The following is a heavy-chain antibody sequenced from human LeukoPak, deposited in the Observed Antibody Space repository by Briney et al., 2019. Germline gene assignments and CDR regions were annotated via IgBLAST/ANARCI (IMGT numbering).Heavy chain of an antibody. V-gene: IGHV3-66*01. CDR3: ARERGGNLDY. CDR1: GFTVSSNY. D-gene: IGHD4-23*01. Sequence: GGSLRLSCAASGFTVSSNYMSWVRQPPGKGLEWVSVIYRGGTTAYADSVKGRFTISRDNSKNTLNLQMNSLRAEDTAVYYCARERGGNLDYWGQGTLVTVSS. J-gene: IGHJ4*02. CDR2: IYRGGTT.